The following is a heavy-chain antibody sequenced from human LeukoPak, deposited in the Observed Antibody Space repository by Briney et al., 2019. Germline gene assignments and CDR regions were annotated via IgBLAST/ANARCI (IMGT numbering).Heavy chain of an antibody. CDR2: ISGSGGST. CDR1: GFTFSSYA. CDR3: AKIGLWFGDPQFDY. J-gene: IGHJ4*02. D-gene: IGHD3-10*01. Sequence: GGSLRLSCAASGFTFSSYAMSWVRQAPGKGLEWVSAISGSGGSTYYADSVKGRFTISRDSSKNTLYLQMNSLRAEDTAVYYCAKIGLWFGDPQFDYWGQGTLVTVSS. V-gene: IGHV3-23*01.